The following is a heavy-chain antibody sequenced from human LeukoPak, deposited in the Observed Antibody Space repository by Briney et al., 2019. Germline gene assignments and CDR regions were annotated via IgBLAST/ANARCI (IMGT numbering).Heavy chain of an antibody. CDR1: GFTFSSYG. CDR2: IWYDGSNK. CDR3: ARDLSGDSHLLDY. Sequence: GGSLRLSCAASGFTFSSYGMHWVRQAPGKGLEWVAVIWYDGSNKYYADSVKGRFTISRDNSKNTLYLQMNSLRAEDTAVYYCARDLSGDSHLLDYWGQGTLVTVSS. J-gene: IGHJ4*02. D-gene: IGHD2-15*01. V-gene: IGHV3-33*01.